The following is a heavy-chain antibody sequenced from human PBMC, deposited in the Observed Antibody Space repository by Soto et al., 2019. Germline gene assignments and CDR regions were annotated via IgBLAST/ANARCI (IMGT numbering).Heavy chain of an antibody. CDR3: AKDPSRAASYYFDY. D-gene: IGHD6-13*01. CDR2: IAADGADK. V-gene: IGHV3-30*18. Sequence: GGSLRLSCAVSGFTFSSYAMHWVRQAPGKGLEWVAVIAADGADKHYADSVKGRFTISRDNPKNTLSLQMNSLRAEDTAVYYCAKDPSRAASYYFDYRGHGALVTVSS. CDR1: GFTFSSYA. J-gene: IGHJ4*01.